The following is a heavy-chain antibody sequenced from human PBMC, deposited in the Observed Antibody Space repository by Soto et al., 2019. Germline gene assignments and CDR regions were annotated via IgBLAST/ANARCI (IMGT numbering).Heavy chain of an antibody. Sequence: QVQLQESGPGLVKPSQTLSLTCTVSGGSISSGDYYWSWIRQPPGKGLEWIGYVYYSGRTYYNPSQKHRFTPSVETSKTQCSLKLSSVTAADTAVYSCARDGHSPPWVWGQGTLVSVSS. CDR1: GGSISSGDYY. CDR3: ARDGHSPPWV. CDR2: VYYSGRT. V-gene: IGHV4-30-4*01. D-gene: IGHD1-26*01. J-gene: IGHJ4*02.